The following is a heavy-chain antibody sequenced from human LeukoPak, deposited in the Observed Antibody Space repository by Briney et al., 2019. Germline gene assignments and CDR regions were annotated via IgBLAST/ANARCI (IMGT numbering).Heavy chain of an antibody. CDR2: IYHSGST. J-gene: IGHJ5*02. V-gene: IGHV4-30-2*01. CDR3: ARVLFSGYDLDNWFDP. D-gene: IGHD5-12*01. CDR1: GGSISSGGYS. Sequence: SETLSLTCAVSGGSISSGGYSWSWIRQPPGKGLEWIGHIYHSGSTYYNPSLKSRVTISVDRSKNQFSLKLSSVTAADTAVYYCARVLFSGYDLDNWFDPWGQGTLVTVSS.